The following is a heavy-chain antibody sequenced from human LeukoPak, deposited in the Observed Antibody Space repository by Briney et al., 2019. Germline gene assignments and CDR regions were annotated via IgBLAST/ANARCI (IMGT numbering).Heavy chain of an antibody. CDR1: GFTFSSYS. CDR2: ISSSSSYI. Sequence: GGSVTLPCAASGFTFSSYSMNWVRQAPGKGLEWVSSISSSSSYIYYADSVKGRFTISRDNAKNSLYLQMNSLRAEDTAVYYCAKGTIDYHFWSGPYYFDYWGQGTLVTVSS. V-gene: IGHV3-21*01. D-gene: IGHD3-3*01. CDR3: AKGTIDYHFWSGPYYFDY. J-gene: IGHJ4*02.